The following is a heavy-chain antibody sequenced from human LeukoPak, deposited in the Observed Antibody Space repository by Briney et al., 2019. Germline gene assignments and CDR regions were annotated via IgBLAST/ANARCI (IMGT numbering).Heavy chain of an antibody. Sequence: MSSETLSLTCTVSGGSISSYYWNWIRQPPGKGLEWIGFIYYSGSTNYNPSLKSRVTISVDASRSHFSLKLNSVTAADTAVYYCARRMKLAAKGDAFDIWGQGTMVTVSS. V-gene: IGHV4-59*08. J-gene: IGHJ3*02. D-gene: IGHD2-15*01. CDR2: IYYSGST. CDR3: ARRMKLAAKGDAFDI. CDR1: GGSISSYY.